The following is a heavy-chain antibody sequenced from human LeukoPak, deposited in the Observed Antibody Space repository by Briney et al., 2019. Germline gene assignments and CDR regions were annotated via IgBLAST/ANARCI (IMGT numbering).Heavy chain of an antibody. CDR1: GGSISSGDYF. Sequence: PSETLSLTCTVSGGSISSGDYFWSWIRQHPERGLEWIGYIYNTGSTYCNPSLKSRVTLSVGTSKNQFSLKLTSVTAADTAVYYCARRGGGRWFDPWGQGTLVTVSS. D-gene: IGHD3-16*01. J-gene: IGHJ5*02. V-gene: IGHV4-31*03. CDR3: ARRGGGRWFDP. CDR2: IYNTGST.